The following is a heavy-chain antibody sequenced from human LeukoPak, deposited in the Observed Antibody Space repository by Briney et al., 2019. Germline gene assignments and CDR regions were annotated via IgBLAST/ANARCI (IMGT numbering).Heavy chain of an antibody. J-gene: IGHJ4*02. CDR3: AKGYGSSWYVFDY. Sequence: GGSLRLSCAASGFTFSNYAMSWVRQAPGKGLEWVSAINGNGGTTYYADSVKGRFTISRDNSKNTLYLQMNSLRAEDTAVYYCAKGYGSSWYVFDYWGQGTLVTVSS. CDR1: GFTFSNYA. CDR2: INGNGGTT. D-gene: IGHD6-13*01. V-gene: IGHV3-23*01.